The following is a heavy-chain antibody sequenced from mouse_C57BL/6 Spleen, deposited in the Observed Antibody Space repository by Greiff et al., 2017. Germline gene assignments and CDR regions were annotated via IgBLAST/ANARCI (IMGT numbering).Heavy chain of an antibody. CDR2: IHPNSGST. CDR3: ARGDNSFAY. D-gene: IGHD1-3*01. V-gene: IGHV1-64*01. Sequence: QVQLQQPGAELVKPGASVKLSCKASGYTFTSYWMHWVKQRPGQGLEWIGMIHPNSGSTNYNEKFKSKATLTVDKSSSTAYMQLNSLTSEDSAVYYGARGDNSFAYWGQGTLVTVSA. CDR1: GYTFTSYW. J-gene: IGHJ3*01.